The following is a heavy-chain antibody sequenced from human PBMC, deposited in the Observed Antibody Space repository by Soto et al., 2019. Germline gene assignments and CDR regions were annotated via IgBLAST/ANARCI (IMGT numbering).Heavy chain of an antibody. D-gene: IGHD3-3*01. V-gene: IGHV4-34*01. CDR2: VNHSGST. J-gene: IGHJ4*02. CDR3: ARATAPVLRSSEWSTIIPHYFDF. Sequence: SETLSLTXAVYGGSFSAYYWSWIRQPRGKGLEWIGEVNHSGSTNSNPSLKSRVSISLDTSKNQFSLKLSSVTAADTAVYYCARATAPVLRSSEWSTIIPHYFDFWGQGTLVTVSS. CDR1: GGSFSAYY.